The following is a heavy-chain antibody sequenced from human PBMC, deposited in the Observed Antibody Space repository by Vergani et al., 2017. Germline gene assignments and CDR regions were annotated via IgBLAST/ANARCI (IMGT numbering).Heavy chain of an antibody. Sequence: QVQLVQSGAEVKKPGSSVKVSCKASVGTFSSYAISWVRQAPGQGLEWMGGIIPIFGTANYAQKFQGRVTITADASTSTAYMELSSLRSEDTAVYYCARYCSGGSCLDPYYFDYWGQGTLVTVSS. CDR2: IIPIFGTA. J-gene: IGHJ4*02. CDR3: ARYCSGGSCLDPYYFDY. D-gene: IGHD2-15*01. V-gene: IGHV1-69*01. CDR1: VGTFSSYA.